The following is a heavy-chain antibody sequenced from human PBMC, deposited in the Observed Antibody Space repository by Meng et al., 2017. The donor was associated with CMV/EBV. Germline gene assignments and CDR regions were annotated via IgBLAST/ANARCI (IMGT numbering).Heavy chain of an antibody. CDR3: AREKGDTNYFDS. D-gene: IGHD1-26*01. CDR2: INPRGDIT. J-gene: IGHJ4*02. V-gene: IGHV1-46*01. Sequence: SCKASGYTFSNSYAHWVRQAPGQGLEWMGVINPRGDITTYAQKFQGRVTMTRDTSANTVHMDLSSLGSEDTAVYYCAREKGDTNYFDSWGQGTLVTVSS. CDR1: GYTFSNSY.